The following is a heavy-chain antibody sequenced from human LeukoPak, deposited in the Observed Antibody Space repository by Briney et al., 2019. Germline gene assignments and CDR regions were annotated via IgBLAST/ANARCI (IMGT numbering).Heavy chain of an antibody. Sequence: GGSLRLSCAASGFTFSSYWMSWVRQAPGKGLEWVANIKQDGSEKYYVDSVKGRFTISRDNAKNSLYLQMNSLRAEDTAVYYCARGKCSYGFYFDYWGQGTLVTVSS. J-gene: IGHJ4*02. CDR1: GFTFSSYW. CDR3: ARGKCSYGFYFDY. D-gene: IGHD5-18*01. V-gene: IGHV3-7*03. CDR2: IKQDGSEK.